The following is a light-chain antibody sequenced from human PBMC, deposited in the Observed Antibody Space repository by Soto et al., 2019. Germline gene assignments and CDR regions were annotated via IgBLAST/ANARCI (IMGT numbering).Light chain of an antibody. CDR1: QSVSSSY. V-gene: IGKV3-20*01. J-gene: IGKJ4*01. CDR2: GAS. Sequence: ESVLTQSPGTLSLSPGERATLSCRASQSVSSSYLAWYQQKPGQAPRLLIYGASSRATGIPDRFSGSGSGTDFTLTIIRLEPEDFAVYYCQQYGSSPLTFGGGTKVAIK. CDR3: QQYGSSPLT.